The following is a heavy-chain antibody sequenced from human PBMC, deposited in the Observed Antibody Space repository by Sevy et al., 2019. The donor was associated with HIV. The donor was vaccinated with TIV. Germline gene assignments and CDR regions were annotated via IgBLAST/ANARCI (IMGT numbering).Heavy chain of an antibody. J-gene: IGHJ4*02. D-gene: IGHD1-1*01. CDR2: IYPGDSDA. V-gene: IGHV5-51*01. CDR3: ARVAGTRRYFDY. Sequence: GESLKISCQGSGYSFTSYWIAWVRQMPGKGLEWMGIIYPGDSDARYSPSFQGQVTISADKSIMTAYLQWNSLKASDTAMFYCARVAGTRRYFDYWGQGPLVTVSS. CDR1: GYSFTSYW.